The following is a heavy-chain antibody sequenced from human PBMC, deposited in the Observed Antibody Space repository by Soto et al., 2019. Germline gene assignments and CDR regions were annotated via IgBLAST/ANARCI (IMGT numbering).Heavy chain of an antibody. Sequence: PSETLSLTCAVYGGSFSGYYWSWIRQPPGKGLEWIGEINHSGSTNYNPSLKSRVTISVDTSKNQFSLKLSSVTAADTAVYYCARLPPTGGLYWGQGTLVTVSS. CDR1: GGSFSGYY. J-gene: IGHJ4*02. D-gene: IGHD4-17*01. CDR2: INHSGST. V-gene: IGHV4-34*01. CDR3: ARLPPTGGLY.